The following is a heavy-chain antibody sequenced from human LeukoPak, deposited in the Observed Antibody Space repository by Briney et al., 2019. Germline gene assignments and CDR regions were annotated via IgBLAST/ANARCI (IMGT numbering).Heavy chain of an antibody. V-gene: IGHV4-38-2*02. CDR1: GYSISSGYY. CDR2: IYYSGST. J-gene: IGHJ4*02. D-gene: IGHD5-12*01. CDR3: ARLASRTAKSQYFDY. Sequence: PSETLSLTCTVSGYSISSGYYWGWIRQPPGKGLEWIGYIYYSGSTYYNPSLKSRVTISVDTSKNQFSLKLSSVIAADTAVYYCARLASRTAKSQYFDYWGQGTLVTVSS.